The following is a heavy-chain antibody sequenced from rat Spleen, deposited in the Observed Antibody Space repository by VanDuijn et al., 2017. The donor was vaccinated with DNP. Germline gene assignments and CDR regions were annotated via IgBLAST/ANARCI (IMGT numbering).Heavy chain of an antibody. Sequence: EVRLQESGPGLVKPSQSLSLTCSVTGSSITSNYWGWIRQFPGNKMEYIGHISYSGTTNYNPSLKSRISITRDTSKNQFFLQLNSVTTEDTATYYCARWSDYFDYWGQGVMVTVSS. CDR3: ARWSDYFDY. CDR2: ISYSGTT. J-gene: IGHJ2*01. CDR1: GSSITSNY. V-gene: IGHV3-1*01.